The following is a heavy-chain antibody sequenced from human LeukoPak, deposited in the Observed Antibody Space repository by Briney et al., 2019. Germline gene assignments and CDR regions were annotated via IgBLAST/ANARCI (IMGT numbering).Heavy chain of an antibody. CDR1: GYTFTNYY. D-gene: IGHD6-13*01. CDR3: ARSSIAASGYDAFDI. V-gene: IGHV1-46*01. CDR2: IDPRDSYT. J-gene: IGHJ3*02. Sequence: ASVNVSCKASGYTFTNYYIHWVRQAPGQGLEWMGLIDPRDSYTGYAQKFQGRVTVTRDTSTSTVYMELSSLRSEDTALFYCARSSIAASGYDAFDIWGRGTMVTVSS.